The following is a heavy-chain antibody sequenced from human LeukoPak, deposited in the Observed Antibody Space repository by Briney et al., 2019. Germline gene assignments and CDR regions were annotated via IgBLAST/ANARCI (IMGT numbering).Heavy chain of an antibody. V-gene: IGHV4-39*07. J-gene: IGHJ6*03. CDR3: ARDRVYYYYMDV. CDR1: GGSISSSSYY. Sequence: SETLSLTCTVSGGSISSSSYYWGWIRQPPGKGLEWIGSIYYSGSTYYNPSLKSRVTISVDTSKNQFSLNLSSVTAADTAVYYCARDRVYYYYMDVWGKGTTVTVSS. CDR2: IYYSGST.